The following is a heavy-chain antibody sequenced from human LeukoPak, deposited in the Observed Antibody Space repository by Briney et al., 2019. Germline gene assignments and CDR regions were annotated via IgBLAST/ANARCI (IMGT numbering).Heavy chain of an antibody. CDR1: GGSISSYY. CDR3: ARDNSNWFDP. Sequence: SETLSLTCSVSGGSISSYYWSWIRQPPGKGLEWIGYIYYSGSTNYNPSLKSRVTISVDTSKNQFSLKLSSVTAADTAVYYCARDNSNWFDPWGQGTLVTVSS. D-gene: IGHD4-11*01. J-gene: IGHJ5*02. CDR2: IYYSGST. V-gene: IGHV4-59*01.